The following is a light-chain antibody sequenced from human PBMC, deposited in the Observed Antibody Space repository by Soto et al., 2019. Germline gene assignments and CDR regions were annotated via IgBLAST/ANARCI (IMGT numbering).Light chain of an antibody. CDR3: QQYDEWPLT. Sequence: EIVRTQSPATLSVAAGERSSLWCPASQNVHNHMSWFLQKPGQTPRLLIYDAIIRAADVTARFSGSWSGTEFTLTINSLQSEDFAVYYCQQYDEWPLTFGGGTKVEI. CDR1: QNVHNH. CDR2: DAI. V-gene: IGKV3-15*01. J-gene: IGKJ4*01.